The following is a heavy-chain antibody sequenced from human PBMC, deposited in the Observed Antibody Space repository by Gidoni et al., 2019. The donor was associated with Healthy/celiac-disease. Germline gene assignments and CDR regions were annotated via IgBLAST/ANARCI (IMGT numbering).Heavy chain of an antibody. CDR1: GFTFSSYA. D-gene: IGHD1-26*01. J-gene: IGHJ2*01. Sequence: EVQLVESGGGLVQPGGSLRLSCAASGFTFSSYAMPWVRQAPGKGLEYVSAISSNGGSTYYANSVKGRFTISRDNSKNTLYLQMGSLRAEDMAVYYCARDTVDDGIVGATKYFDLWGRGTLVTVSS. V-gene: IGHV3-64*01. CDR3: ARDTVDDGIVGATKYFDL. CDR2: ISSNGGST.